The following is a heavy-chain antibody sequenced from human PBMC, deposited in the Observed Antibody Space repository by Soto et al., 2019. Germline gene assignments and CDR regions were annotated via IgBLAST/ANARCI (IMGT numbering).Heavy chain of an antibody. V-gene: IGHV4-31*03. D-gene: IGHD3-22*01. CDR3: AGAIGSSGYYLRPGGGCFQH. CDR1: GGSISSGGYY. CDR2: IYYSGST. Sequence: QVQLQESGPGLVKPSQTLSLTCTVSGGSISSGGYYWSWIRQHPGKGLEWIGYIYYSGSTYYNPSLKSRVTLSVDTSKNQCSLKLRSVTAAETAVYYCAGAIGSSGYYLRPGGGCFQHWGQGTLVTVSS. J-gene: IGHJ1*01.